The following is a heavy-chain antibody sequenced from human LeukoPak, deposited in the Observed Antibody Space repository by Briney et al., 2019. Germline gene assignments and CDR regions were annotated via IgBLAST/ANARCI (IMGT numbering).Heavy chain of an antibody. J-gene: IGHJ4*02. D-gene: IGHD3-22*01. Sequence: ETLSLTCNVSGYSISSGYYWAWIRPAPGKGLEWVSAISGSGGSTYYADSVKGRFTISRDNSKNTLYLQMNSLRAEDTAVYYCAKDRDNYYDSSGYPEGFFDYWGQGTLVTVSS. CDR2: ISGSGGST. CDR1: GYSISSGYY. V-gene: IGHV3-23*01. CDR3: AKDRDNYYDSSGYPEGFFDY.